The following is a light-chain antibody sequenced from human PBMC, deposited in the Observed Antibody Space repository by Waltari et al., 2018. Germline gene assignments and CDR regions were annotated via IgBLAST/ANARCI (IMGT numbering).Light chain of an antibody. V-gene: IGLV2-23*01. J-gene: IGLJ3*02. Sequence: QKPPGKAAKVIMYDGNKRPSEVSNRFSGSKSGNTASLTISGLQAEDEADYYCSSYTGTTTPRVFGGGTKLTVL. CDR3: SSYTGTTTPRV. CDR2: DGN.